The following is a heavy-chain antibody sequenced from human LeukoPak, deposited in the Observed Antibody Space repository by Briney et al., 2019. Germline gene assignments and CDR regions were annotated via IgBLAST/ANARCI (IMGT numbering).Heavy chain of an antibody. J-gene: IGHJ4*02. CDR3: ARSLRGDHRVFDY. CDR2: IYYSGST. V-gene: IGHV4-39*01. CDR1: DGSISSSSYC. Sequence: PSEILSLPFTVPDGSISSSSYCWRWIRQPPGRGLERIGSIYYSGSTYYNPSLKSLVTIFVDTSKNQFSLKVSSVTAADTAVYYCARSLRGDHRVFDYWGQGTLVSVS. D-gene: IGHD5/OR15-5a*01.